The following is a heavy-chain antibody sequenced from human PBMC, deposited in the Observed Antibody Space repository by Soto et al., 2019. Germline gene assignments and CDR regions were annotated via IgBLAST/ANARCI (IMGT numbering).Heavy chain of an antibody. Sequence: QVQLVQSGAEVKKPGSSVKVACKTPGASFNNNAIGWVRHSPGHGLGWMGGVSPPFRTSNYSRKFQGRISITADASTSTVRVRLISMSPDDMLQLYCASVLYYCSGSCFPYGIDVWGQWAKVIVSS. J-gene: IGHJ6*02. D-gene: IGHD3-10*01. V-gene: IGHV1-69*01. CDR3: ASVLYYCSGSCFPYGIDV. CDR2: VSPPFRTS. CDR1: GASFNNNA.